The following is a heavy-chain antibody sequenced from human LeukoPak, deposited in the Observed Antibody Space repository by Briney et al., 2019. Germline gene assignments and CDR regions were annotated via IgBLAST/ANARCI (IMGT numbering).Heavy chain of an antibody. J-gene: IGHJ4*02. CDR3: ARSNSGPDY. D-gene: IGHD4-23*01. V-gene: IGHV3-7*01. CDR2: INTDGSEK. Sequence: GGSLRLSCSASGFTFSSRWMNWVRQVPGKGLEWVAIINTDGSEKNYVDSVKGRFTISRDNAKNSLYLQMNSLRAEDTAMYHCARSNSGPDYWGQGTLVIVPS. CDR1: GFTFSSRW.